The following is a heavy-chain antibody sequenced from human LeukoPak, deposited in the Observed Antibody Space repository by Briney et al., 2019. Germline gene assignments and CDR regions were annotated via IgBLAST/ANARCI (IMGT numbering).Heavy chain of an antibody. CDR2: IYYSGST. J-gene: IGHJ5*02. CDR1: GGSVNSGSYY. Sequence: SETLSLTCTVSGGSVNSGSYYWSWIRQPPGKGLEWIGYIYYSGSTNYNPSLKSRVTISVDTSKNQFSLKLSSVTAADTAVYYCARPGYRYRGLNWFDPWGQGTLVTVSS. V-gene: IGHV4-61*01. CDR3: ARPGYRYRGLNWFDP. D-gene: IGHD5-12*01.